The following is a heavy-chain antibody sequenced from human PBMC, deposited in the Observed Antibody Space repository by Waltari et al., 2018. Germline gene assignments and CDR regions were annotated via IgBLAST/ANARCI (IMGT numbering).Heavy chain of an antibody. CDR2: IYSGGGI. J-gene: IGHJ4*02. Sequence: EVQLVESGGGLIQPGGSLRLSCAVSGFTVVNNYMSWVRQAPGKGLEWVSLIYSGGGIHYADSVKGRFTISRDSSKNTLYLQMNSLGVEDTAVYYCAGDPPGVAVSGKGWGQGTLVTVSS. D-gene: IGHD6-19*01. CDR1: GFTVVNNY. CDR3: AGDPPGVAVSGKG. V-gene: IGHV3-53*01.